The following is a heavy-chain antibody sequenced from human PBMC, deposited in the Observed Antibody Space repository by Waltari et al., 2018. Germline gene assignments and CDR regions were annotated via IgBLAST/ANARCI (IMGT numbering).Heavy chain of an antibody. CDR3: ARGKVS. V-gene: IGHV4-59*01. CDR2: IWYRGST. J-gene: IGHJ5*02. Sequence: QVQLEESGPGLVEPSETLSLTCTVLGDSINRFYWSWSRQAPEKGLEWIGYIWYRGSTRAHHSRKSRVPIEIDTSNNQFSLTLSSVTAAGPAVYYGARGKVSWGQGTLATVS. CDR1: GDSINRFY.